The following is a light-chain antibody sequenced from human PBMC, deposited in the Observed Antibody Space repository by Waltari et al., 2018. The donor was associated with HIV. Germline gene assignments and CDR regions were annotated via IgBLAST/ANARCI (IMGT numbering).Light chain of an antibody. CDR2: WAS. Sequence: DIVMTQSPDSLAVSLGERATINCKSSQSVLYNSNNKNDLAWYQQKPGQPPMLLIYWASTRESGVPDRFSGSGSGTDFTLTISSLQAEDVAVYYCQQYYSSPWTFGQGTKVEIK. V-gene: IGKV4-1*01. J-gene: IGKJ1*01. CDR3: QQYYSSPWT. CDR1: QSVLYNSNNKND.